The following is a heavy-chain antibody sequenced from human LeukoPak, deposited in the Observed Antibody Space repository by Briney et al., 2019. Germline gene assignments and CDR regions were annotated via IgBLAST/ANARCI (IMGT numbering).Heavy chain of an antibody. D-gene: IGHD5-12*01. CDR2: MNPNNGDG. V-gene: IGHV1-8*03. CDR1: GYTFTNYN. Sequence: ASLKLSCKASGYTFTNYNINWVRQATGQGLEWMGWMNPNNGDGGYAKECQGRVTLTRDTSITTTYTETRRLRPDDTGVYFCARPTSFSASGYDYWGQGTLVTVSS. CDR3: ARPTSFSASGYDY. J-gene: IGHJ4*02.